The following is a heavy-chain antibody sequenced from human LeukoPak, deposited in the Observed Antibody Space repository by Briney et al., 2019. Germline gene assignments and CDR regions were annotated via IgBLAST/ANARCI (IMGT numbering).Heavy chain of an antibody. Sequence: PRGSLRLSCPASGFTVSINYMSWVRQAPGKGLEWVSVINSGGTTYYADPVKGRFIICRDNSKNSLYIQMNSLRAEDTAVYYCARLAVAYFDYWGQGTLVTVSS. CDR3: ARLAVAYFDY. V-gene: IGHV3-66*04. D-gene: IGHD6-19*01. J-gene: IGHJ4*02. CDR2: INSGGTT. CDR1: GFTVSINY.